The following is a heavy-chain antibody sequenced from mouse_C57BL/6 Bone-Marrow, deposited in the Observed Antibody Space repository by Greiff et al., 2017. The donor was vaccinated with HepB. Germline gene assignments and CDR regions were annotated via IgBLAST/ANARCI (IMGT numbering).Heavy chain of an antibody. V-gene: IGHV1-80*01. CDR2: IYPGDGDT. Sequence: VQLQQSGAELVKPGASVKISCKASGYAFSSYWMNWVKQRPGKGLEWIGQIYPGDGDTKYNGKFKGKATLTADKSSSPAYMQLSSLTSEASAVYFCAKNYYGSLYAIDYWGQGTSVTVSS. CDR1: GYAFSSYW. D-gene: IGHD1-1*01. J-gene: IGHJ4*01. CDR3: AKNYYGSLYAIDY.